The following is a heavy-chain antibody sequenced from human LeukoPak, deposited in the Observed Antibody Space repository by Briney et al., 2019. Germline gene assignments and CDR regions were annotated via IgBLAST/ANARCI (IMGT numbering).Heavy chain of an antibody. Sequence: GGSLRLSCAASGFPFSTNYMNWVRQAPGKGPEWVSVIYSGGSTYYAGSVKGRFTISRGNSENTLYLQMNSLRAEDTAVYYCARGGYCSGGSCCYPGVCNWFDPWGQGTLVTVSS. D-gene: IGHD2-15*01. V-gene: IGHV3-53*01. CDR1: GFPFSTNY. CDR3: ARGGYCSGGSCCYPGVCNWFDP. J-gene: IGHJ5*02. CDR2: IYSGGST.